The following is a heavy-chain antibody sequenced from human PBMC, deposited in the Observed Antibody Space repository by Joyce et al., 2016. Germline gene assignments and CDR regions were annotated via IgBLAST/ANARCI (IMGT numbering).Heavy chain of an antibody. J-gene: IGHJ6*02. CDR3: ARGALPRPPYSVTQNHYYYTMDV. V-gene: IGHV4-34*02. CDR1: GASFSGYH. Sequence: QVQLQQWGAGLLKPSETLSLTCTVHGASFSGYHWHWVHQPPGKGLEWIGEVHPGENTTYSPSLKSRVTILVDTSKSQFSLDLRSVTAADTAVYYCARGALPRPPYSVTQNHYYYTMDVWGQGTTVAVSS. CDR2: VHPGENT. D-gene: IGHD5/OR15-5a*01.